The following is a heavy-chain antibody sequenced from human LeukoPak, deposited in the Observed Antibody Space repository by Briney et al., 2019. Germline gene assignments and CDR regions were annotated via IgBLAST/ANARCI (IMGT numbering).Heavy chain of an antibody. CDR2: ISYDGSNK. J-gene: IGHJ4*02. D-gene: IGHD5-18*01. V-gene: IGHV3-30*04. Sequence: GGSLTLSCAASGFTFSSYAMHWVRQAPGKGLEWVAVISYDGSNKYYADSVKGRFTISRDNSKNTLYLQMNSLRAEDTAVYYCARGGYSYGWDYWGQGTLVTVSS. CDR3: ARGGYSYGWDY. CDR1: GFTFSSYA.